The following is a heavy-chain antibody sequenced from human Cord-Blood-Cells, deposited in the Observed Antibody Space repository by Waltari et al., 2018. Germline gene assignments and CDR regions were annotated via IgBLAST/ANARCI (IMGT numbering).Heavy chain of an antibody. V-gene: IGHV4-39*01. Sequence: QLHLQESRPGLVKPSETVSLTCTFAARPISISSSYLAWPRPPPGKGLEWIGSIYYSGSTYYNPSRKSRVTISVDTSKNQFSLKLSSVTAADTAVYYWARPPKLGQDWYFDLWGRGTLVTVSS. J-gene: IGHJ2*01. D-gene: IGHD7-27*01. CDR1: ARPISISSSY. CDR3: ARPPKLGQDWYFDL. CDR2: IYYSGST.